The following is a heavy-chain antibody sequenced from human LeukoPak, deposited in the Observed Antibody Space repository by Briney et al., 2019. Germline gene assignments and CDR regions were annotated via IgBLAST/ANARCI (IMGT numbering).Heavy chain of an antibody. Sequence: PSETLSLTCTVSGGSISSYYWSWIRQPPGKGLEWIGSIYYSGSTYYNPSLKSRVTISVDTSKNQFSLKLSSVTAADTAVYYCAREGYSSNLSYFDYWGQGTLVTVSS. V-gene: IGHV4-59*05. CDR2: IYYSGST. J-gene: IGHJ4*02. CDR3: AREGYSSNLSYFDY. CDR1: GGSISSYY. D-gene: IGHD5-18*01.